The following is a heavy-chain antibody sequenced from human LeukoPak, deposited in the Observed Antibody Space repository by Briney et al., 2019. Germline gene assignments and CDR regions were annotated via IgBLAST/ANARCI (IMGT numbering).Heavy chain of an antibody. CDR1: GGTFSSYA. D-gene: IGHD6-13*01. CDR2: INPSGGST. Sequence: ASVKVSCKASGGTFSSYAISWVRQAPGQGLEWMGIINPSGGSTSYAQKFQGRVTMTRDTSTSTVYMELSSLRSEDTAVYYCAREGGVAAAAFDIWGQGTMVTVSS. CDR3: AREGGVAAAAFDI. J-gene: IGHJ3*02. V-gene: IGHV1-46*01.